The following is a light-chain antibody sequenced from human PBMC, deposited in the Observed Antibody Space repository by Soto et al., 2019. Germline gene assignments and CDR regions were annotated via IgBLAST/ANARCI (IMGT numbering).Light chain of an antibody. CDR3: QQTYSDIS. J-gene: IGKJ4*01. CDR1: RTINTY. Sequence: DARMTQSPSSLSASVGDTITITCRASRTINTYLNWFQKKPGEPPRLLIYGASTLHDGVPSRFSGSGSAAAFTLTISGLQPEDVASDHCQQTYSDISFGGGTKV. V-gene: IGKV1-39*01. CDR2: GAS.